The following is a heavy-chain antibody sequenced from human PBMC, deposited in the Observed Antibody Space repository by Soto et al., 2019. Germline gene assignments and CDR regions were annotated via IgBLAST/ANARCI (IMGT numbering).Heavy chain of an antibody. D-gene: IGHD6-19*01. CDR1: GYTFTSYA. Sequence: QVQLVQSGAEVKKPGASVKVSCKASGYTFTSYAMHWVRQAPEQRLEWMGWINAGNGNTKYSQKFQGRVTITRDTSASTAYMELSSLRSEDTAVYYCARDWGSGWWDGMDVWGQGTTVTVSS. CDR2: INAGNGNT. V-gene: IGHV1-3*01. J-gene: IGHJ6*02. CDR3: ARDWGSGWWDGMDV.